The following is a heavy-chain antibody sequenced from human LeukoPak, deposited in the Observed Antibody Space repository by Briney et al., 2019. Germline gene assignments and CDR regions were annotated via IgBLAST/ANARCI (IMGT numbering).Heavy chain of an antibody. V-gene: IGHV1-69*05. CDR1: GGTFSNYA. J-gene: IGHJ6*03. Sequence: SVKVSCKASGGTFSNYAISWVRQAPGQGLEWMGGIIPIFGTANYAQKFQGRVTITTDESTSTAYMELSSLRSEDTAVYYCGRDSWWYYYGSESSGGYYFSYTDVWGKGTTVSVSS. CDR3: GRDSWWYYYGSESSGGYYFSYTDV. CDR2: IIPIFGTA. D-gene: IGHD3-10*01.